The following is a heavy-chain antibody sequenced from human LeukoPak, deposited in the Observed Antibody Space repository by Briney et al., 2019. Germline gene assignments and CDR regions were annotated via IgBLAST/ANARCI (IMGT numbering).Heavy chain of an antibody. D-gene: IGHD6-13*01. Sequence: ASVKVSCKASGYTFTDYYMHWVRQAPGQGLEWMGWINPNSGGTNYAQKFQGRVTMTRDTSISTAYMELSSLRSEDTAVYYCARGLAAGIFDYWGQGTLVAVSS. CDR2: INPNSGGT. CDR3: ARGLAAGIFDY. CDR1: GYTFTDYY. V-gene: IGHV1-2*02. J-gene: IGHJ4*02.